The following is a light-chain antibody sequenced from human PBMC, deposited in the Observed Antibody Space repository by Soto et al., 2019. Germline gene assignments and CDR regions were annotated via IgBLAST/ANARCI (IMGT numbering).Light chain of an antibody. CDR1: QNIGNW. CDR2: KAS. V-gene: IGKV1-5*03. J-gene: IGKJ1*01. CDR3: QQYNNDPWT. Sequence: DIQMTQSPSTLSASVGDRVTITCRASQNIGNWLAWYQQTPGRAPRFLIYKASSLQIGVPSRFSGSGSGTEFTLTISSLQPDDFATYYCQQYNNDPWTFGQGTKVEIK.